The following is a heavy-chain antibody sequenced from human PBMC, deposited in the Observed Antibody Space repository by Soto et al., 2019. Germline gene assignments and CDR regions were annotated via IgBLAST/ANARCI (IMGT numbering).Heavy chain of an antibody. J-gene: IGHJ5*02. V-gene: IGHV3-33*01. Sequence: QVQLVESGGGLVQPERSLRLSCAASGFTFRNHGMHWVRQAPGKGLEWVAVIWYDESHEFYADSVKGRFSISRDNAKNTLYLQMNSLRAEDTAMYYCARDRSEFAQWFDRWGQGTLVTVSS. CDR3: ARDRSEFAQWFDR. D-gene: IGHD2-21*01. CDR1: GFTFRNHG. CDR2: IWYDESHE.